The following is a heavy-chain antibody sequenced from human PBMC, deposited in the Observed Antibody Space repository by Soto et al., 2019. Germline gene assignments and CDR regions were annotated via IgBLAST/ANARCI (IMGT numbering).Heavy chain of an antibody. CDR3: ARDPRLGIFYYYYGMDV. J-gene: IGHJ6*02. D-gene: IGHD7-27*01. CDR1: GFTFSTYG. CDR2: ISYDGSNK. Sequence: GGSLRLSCAASGFTFSTYGVHWVRLAPGKGLEWVAVISYDGSNKYYADSVKGRFTISRDNSKNTLYLQMNSLRAEDTAVYYCARDPRLGIFYYYYGMDVWGQGTTVTVSS. V-gene: IGHV3-30*03.